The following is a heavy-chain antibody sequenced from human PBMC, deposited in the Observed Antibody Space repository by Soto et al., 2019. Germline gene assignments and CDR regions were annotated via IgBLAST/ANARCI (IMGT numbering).Heavy chain of an antibody. CDR2: IYWDDDK. CDR1: GFSLSTIGVG. CDR3: VQSRCGGDCLHSYSSHSYYGLDV. V-gene: IGHV2-5*02. D-gene: IGHD2-21*02. J-gene: IGHJ6*02. Sequence: QITLKESGPTLVKPTQTLTLTCTFSGFSLSTIGVGVGWIRQPPGKALEWLALIYWDDDKRYSPSLKSRLTVTKDTSKNKVVLTMTNMDPVDTATYYCVQSRCGGDCLHSYSSHSYYGLDVWGQGTTVTVSS.